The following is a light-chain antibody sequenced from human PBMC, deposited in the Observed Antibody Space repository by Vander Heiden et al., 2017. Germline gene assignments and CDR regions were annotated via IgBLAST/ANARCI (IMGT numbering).Light chain of an antibody. CDR1: QSISNY. V-gene: IGKV1-39*01. Sequence: DIQMTQSPSSLSASVGDRVTLTCRASQSISNYLNWYQQTPGNAPKLLIYVASSLQSGVPSRFSGSGSGTDFTLTISSLQPEDFATYYCQQTYSSPQTFGQGTKVEIK. CDR2: VAS. CDR3: QQTYSSPQT. J-gene: IGKJ1*01.